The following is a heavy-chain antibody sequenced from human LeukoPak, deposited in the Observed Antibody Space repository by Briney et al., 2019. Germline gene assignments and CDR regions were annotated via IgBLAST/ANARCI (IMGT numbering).Heavy chain of an antibody. V-gene: IGHV3-66*01. Sequence: GGSLRLSCEASGFTVSGNYMNWIRQAPGKGLGWVSVIYSGGNTYYADSVKGRFSISRDNSKNTLYLQMNSLRVEDTAVYYCAGSRLSAEYFQFWGQGTLVAVSS. CDR1: GFTVSGNY. J-gene: IGHJ1*01. CDR2: IYSGGNT. CDR3: AGSRLSAEYFQF.